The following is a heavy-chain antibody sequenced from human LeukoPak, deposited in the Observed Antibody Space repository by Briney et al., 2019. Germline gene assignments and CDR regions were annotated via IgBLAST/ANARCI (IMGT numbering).Heavy chain of an antibody. CDR1: GFIFSVHA. Sequence: GGSLRLSCAASGFIFSVHAMNWVRQAPGEGLEYVSAISSSGGSTYYANSVRGRFTISRDNSKNTLYLQMGSLRAEDMAVYYCARDPVRQGGSKNYDANWFDPWGQGTLVTVSS. CDR2: ISSSGGST. V-gene: IGHV3-64*01. CDR3: ARDPVRQGGSKNYDANWFDP. D-gene: IGHD3-10*01. J-gene: IGHJ5*02.